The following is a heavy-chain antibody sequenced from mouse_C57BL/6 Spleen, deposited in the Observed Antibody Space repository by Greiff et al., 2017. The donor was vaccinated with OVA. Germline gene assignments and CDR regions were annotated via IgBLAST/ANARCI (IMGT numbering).Heavy chain of an antibody. CDR1: GYTFTDYY. D-gene: IGHD2-1*01. Sequence: VQRVESGAELVKPGASVKISCKASGYTFTDYYINWVKQRPGQGLEWIGNISPRSGGTYYNEKFKGKATLTADKSSSTAYMQLSRLTSEDSAVYFCASGYGNYYAMDYWGQGTSVTVSS. J-gene: IGHJ4*01. CDR3: ASGYGNYYAMDY. V-gene: IGHV1-77*01. CDR2: ISPRSGGT.